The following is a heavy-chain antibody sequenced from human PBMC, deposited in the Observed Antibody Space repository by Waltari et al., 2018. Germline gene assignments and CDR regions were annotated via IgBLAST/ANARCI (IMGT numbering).Heavy chain of an antibody. V-gene: IGHV4-30-4*08. CDR2: IYYSGST. CDR3: ARGAWGTIDY. D-gene: IGHD3-16*01. CDR1: GCSISLGDYY. J-gene: IGHJ4*02. Sequence: QVQLQESGPGLVKPSPPLSLTCTVSGCSISLGDYYWRWIRQPPGKGLEWIGYIYYSGSTYYNPSLKSRVTISVDTSKNQFALKLSSVTAADTAVYYCARGAWGTIDYWGQGTLVTVSS.